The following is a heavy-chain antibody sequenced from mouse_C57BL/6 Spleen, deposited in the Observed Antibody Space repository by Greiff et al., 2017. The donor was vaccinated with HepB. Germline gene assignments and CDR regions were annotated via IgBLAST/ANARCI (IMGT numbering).Heavy chain of an antibody. CDR3: ARLKYYAMDY. J-gene: IGHJ4*01. D-gene: IGHD1-3*01. CDR2: INPSSGYT. Sequence: VQLQQSGAELAKPGASVKLSCKASGYTFTSYWMHWVKQRPGQGLEWIGYINPSSGYTKYNQKFKEKAKLTADKSSSTAYLQLCSLTYEDSAVYYCARLKYYAMDYWGQGTSVTVSS. CDR1: GYTFTSYW. V-gene: IGHV1-7*01.